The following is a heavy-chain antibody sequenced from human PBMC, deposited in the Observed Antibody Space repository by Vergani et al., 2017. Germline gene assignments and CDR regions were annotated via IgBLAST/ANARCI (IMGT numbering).Heavy chain of an antibody. D-gene: IGHD3-3*01. CDR2: ISGSGGST. CDR1: GFTFSSYA. Sequence: EVQLVESGGGLVKPGGSLRLSCAASGFTFSSYAMRWVRQAPGKGLEWVSAISGSGGSTYYADSVKGRFTISRDNSKNTLYLQMNSLRAEDTAVDYCARRIFSSFDYWGQGTLVTVSS. CDR3: ARRIFSSFDY. J-gene: IGHJ4*02. V-gene: IGHV3-23*04.